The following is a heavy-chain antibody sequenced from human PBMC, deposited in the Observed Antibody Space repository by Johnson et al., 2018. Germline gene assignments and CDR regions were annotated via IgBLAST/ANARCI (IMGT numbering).Heavy chain of an antibody. CDR2: IYSGGST. Sequence: VQLVQSGGGLVQPGGSLRLSCAASGFTVSSNYMSWVRQAPGKGLEWVSVIYSGGSTYYADSVKGRFTISRDNSKNTLFLPMHSPRGEDTGVYCCTRRYSSSWYAGPDSDPFNNYYYYYSDGWGKGTTVTVSS. CDR3: TRRYSSSWYAGPDSDPFNNYYYYYSDG. J-gene: IGHJ6*03. V-gene: IGHV3-66*02. D-gene: IGHD6-13*01. CDR1: GFTVSSNY.